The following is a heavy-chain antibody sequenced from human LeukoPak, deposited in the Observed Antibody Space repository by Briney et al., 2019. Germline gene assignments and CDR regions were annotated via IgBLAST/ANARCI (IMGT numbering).Heavy chain of an antibody. V-gene: IGHV1-69*13. CDR3: ATPWYYDFWSGYYF. CDR2: IIPIFGTA. CDR1: GYTFTSYY. J-gene: IGHJ4*02. Sequence: SVKVSCKASGYTFTSYYMHWVRQAPGQGLEWMGGIIPIFGTANYAQKFQGRVTITADESTSTAYMELSSLRSEDTAVYYCATPWYYDFWSGYYFWGQGTLVTVSS. D-gene: IGHD3-3*01.